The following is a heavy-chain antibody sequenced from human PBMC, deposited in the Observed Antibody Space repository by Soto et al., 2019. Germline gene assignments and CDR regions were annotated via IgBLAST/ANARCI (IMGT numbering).Heavy chain of an antibody. V-gene: IGHV3-7*01. J-gene: IGHJ4*02. CDR1: GFTFSSYW. CDR3: SRSLDC. Sequence: PGGSLGLACEASGFTFSSYWMDWVRQAPGKGLEWVANINQDGSEKNYVDSVKGRFTISRDNAKNSLYLQMSSLTAEDSALYYCSRSLDCWGQGTLVTVSS. CDR2: INQDGSEK.